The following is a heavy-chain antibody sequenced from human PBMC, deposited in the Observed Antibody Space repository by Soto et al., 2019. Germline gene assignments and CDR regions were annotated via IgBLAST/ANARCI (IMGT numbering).Heavy chain of an antibody. CDR2: IIPIFGTA. J-gene: IGHJ6*02. V-gene: IGHV1-69*01. Sequence: QVQLVQSGAEVKKPGSSVKVSCKASGGTFSSYAISWVRQAPGQGLEWMGGIIPIFGTANYAQKFQGRVTITADESTSTAYMGLRSLRSGDTAVYYCARRRGGLGGGYPRWSYYYGMDVWGQGTTVTVSS. CDR1: GGTFSSYA. D-gene: IGHD3-16*01. CDR3: ARRRGGLGGGYPRWSYYYGMDV.